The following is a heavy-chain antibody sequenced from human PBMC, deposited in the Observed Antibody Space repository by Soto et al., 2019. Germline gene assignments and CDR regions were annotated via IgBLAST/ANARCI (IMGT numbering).Heavy chain of an antibody. CDR1: GGSISRGVYY. J-gene: IGHJ4*02. D-gene: IGHD3-22*01. CDR2: IYYSGST. CDR3: ARVQGLGDYYDSRYFDY. V-gene: IGHV4-31*03. Sequence: SATRSLTCTVSGGSISRGVYYWRGVRQHPGKVLDWIGYIYYSGSTYYNPSLKSRVTISVDTSKNQFSLKLSSVTAADTAVYYCARVQGLGDYYDSRYFDYWGQGTLVTVSS.